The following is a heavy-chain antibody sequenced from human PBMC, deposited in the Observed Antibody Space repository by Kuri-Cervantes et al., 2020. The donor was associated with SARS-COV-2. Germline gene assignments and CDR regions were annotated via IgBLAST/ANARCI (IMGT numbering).Heavy chain of an antibody. Sequence: ASVKVSCKASGGTFSSYAMNWVRQAPGQGLEWMGWMNPNSGNTGYAQKFQGRVTMTRNTSISTAYMELSSLRSEDTAVYYCARVRGYSDYDTNLGPPVRGYYFDYWGQGTLVTVSS. J-gene: IGHJ4*02. CDR1: GGTFSSYA. V-gene: IGHV1-8*02. CDR3: ARVRGYSDYDTNLGPPVRGYYFDY. CDR2: MNPNSGNT. D-gene: IGHD5-12*01.